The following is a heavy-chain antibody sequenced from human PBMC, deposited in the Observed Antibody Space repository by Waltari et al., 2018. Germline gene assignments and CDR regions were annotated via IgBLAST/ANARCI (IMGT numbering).Heavy chain of an antibody. Sequence: QVQLVESGGGVVQPGRSLRLSCAASGFTFSSCGMHWVRQAPGKGLEWVAVIWYDGSNKYYADSVKGRFTISRDNSKNTLYLQMNSLRAEDTAVYYCAKDLEGDYFDYWGQGTLVTVSS. CDR2: IWYDGSNK. CDR1: GFTFSSCG. V-gene: IGHV3-33*06. D-gene: IGHD3-3*01. CDR3: AKDLEGDYFDY. J-gene: IGHJ4*02.